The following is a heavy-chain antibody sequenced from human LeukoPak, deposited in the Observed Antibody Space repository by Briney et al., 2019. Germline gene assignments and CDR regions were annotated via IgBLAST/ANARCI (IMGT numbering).Heavy chain of an antibody. CDR2: IYYSGST. V-gene: IGHV4-31*03. Sequence: SETLSLTCTVSGGSISRGDSYWSWIRQHPGKGLEWIGYIYYSGSTYYNPSLESRVSISVDTSNNQFSLRLTSVTAADTAVYYCARTYSSSAGYWFDPWGQGTLVTVSS. CDR3: ARTYSSSAGYWFDP. D-gene: IGHD6-13*01. J-gene: IGHJ5*02. CDR1: GGSISRGDSY.